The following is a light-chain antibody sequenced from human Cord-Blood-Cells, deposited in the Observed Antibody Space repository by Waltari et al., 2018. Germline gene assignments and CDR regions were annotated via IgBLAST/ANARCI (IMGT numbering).Light chain of an antibody. CDR1: SSDVGSHNL. V-gene: IGLV2-23*01. Sequence: QSALTQPASVSGSPGQSITIPCTGTSSDVGSHNLVSWYQQHPGKAPEPVIYEGSKRPSGVSNRFSGSKSGNTASLTISGLQAEDEADYYCCSYAGSSNWVFGGGTKLTVL. CDR3: CSYAGSSNWV. J-gene: IGLJ3*02. CDR2: EGS.